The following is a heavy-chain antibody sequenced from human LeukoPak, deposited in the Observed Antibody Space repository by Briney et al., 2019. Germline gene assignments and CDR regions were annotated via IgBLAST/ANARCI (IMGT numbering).Heavy chain of an antibody. J-gene: IGHJ6*02. D-gene: IGHD2-15*01. V-gene: IGHV4-30-2*02. CDR2: IYHSGST. CDR3: AGRILYGMDV. CDR1: GGSISSGGYS. Sequence: TLSLTCAVSGGSISSGGYSWSWIRQPPGKGLEWIGYIYHSGSTYYNPSLKSRVTISVDRSKNQFSLKLSSVTAADTAVYYCAGRILYGMDVWGQGTTVTVSS.